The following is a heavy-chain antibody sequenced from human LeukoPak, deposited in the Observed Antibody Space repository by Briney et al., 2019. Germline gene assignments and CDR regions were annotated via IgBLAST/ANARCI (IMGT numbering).Heavy chain of an antibody. CDR3: ARAAGDYYGSGSYYKAPIDY. CDR2: ISSSSSYI. D-gene: IGHD3-10*01. CDR1: GFTFSSYS. J-gene: IGHJ4*02. V-gene: IGHV3-21*01. Sequence: GGSLRLSCAASGFTFSSYSMNWVRQAPGKGLEWVSSISSSSSYIYYADSVKGRFTISRDNAQNSLYLQMNSLRAEDTAVYYCARAAGDYYGSGSYYKAPIDYWGQGTLVTVSS.